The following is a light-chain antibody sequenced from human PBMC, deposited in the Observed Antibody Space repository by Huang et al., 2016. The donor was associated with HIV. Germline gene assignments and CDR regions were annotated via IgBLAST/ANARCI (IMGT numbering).Light chain of an antibody. J-gene: IGKJ2*01. CDR2: KAS. Sequence: DIQMTQSPSTLSASIGDRVTITCRASQSISGWLAWYQQRPGNAPNLLIYKASNLQSGVPPRCSGSGSGTDFILTISSLQPDDCATYYCQQLHNSPYTFGQGTKLEIK. V-gene: IGKV1-5*03. CDR1: QSISGW. CDR3: QQLHNSPYT.